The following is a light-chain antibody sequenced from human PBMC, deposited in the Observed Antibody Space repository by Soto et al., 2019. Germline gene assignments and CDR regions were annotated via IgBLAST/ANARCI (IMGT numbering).Light chain of an antibody. CDR3: QQYNNWPPLT. Sequence: EIVMTQSPATLSVSPGERATLSCRASQSVGSTLAWYQQKPGQAPRLLIYGASARVPGIPARFSGSGSGTEFTLTISSLQSEDFAVYYCQQYNNWPPLTFGQGTKVEIK. J-gene: IGKJ1*01. V-gene: IGKV3-15*01. CDR2: GAS. CDR1: QSVGST.